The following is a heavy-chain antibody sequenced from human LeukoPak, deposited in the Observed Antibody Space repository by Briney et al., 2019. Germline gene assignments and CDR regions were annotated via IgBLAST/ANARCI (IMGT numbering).Heavy chain of an antibody. D-gene: IGHD2-21*02. CDR2: ISDSGDNT. V-gene: IGHV3-23*01. J-gene: IGHJ4*02. Sequence: GGSLRLSCAASGFTLSSYVLSWVRQAPGKGLEWVSSISDSGDNTYYADSVKGRFTISRDNSKNTLYLQLTSLRTEDTAVYYCAKDRGDFPPYFDYWGQGTLVTVSS. CDR3: AKDRGDFPPYFDY. CDR1: GFTLSSYV.